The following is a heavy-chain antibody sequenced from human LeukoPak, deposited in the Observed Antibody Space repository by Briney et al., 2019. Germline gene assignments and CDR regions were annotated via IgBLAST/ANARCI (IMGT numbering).Heavy chain of an antibody. Sequence: GGSLRLSCAASGFTFSSYSMNWVRQATGKGLEGVSSISSSSSYIYYADSVKGRFTISRDNAKNSLYLQMNSLRAEDTAVYYCARAAYSSSWPNPDDAFDIWGQGTMVTVSS. V-gene: IGHV3-21*01. CDR1: GFTFSSYS. CDR2: ISSSSSYI. D-gene: IGHD6-13*01. J-gene: IGHJ3*02. CDR3: ARAAYSSSWPNPDDAFDI.